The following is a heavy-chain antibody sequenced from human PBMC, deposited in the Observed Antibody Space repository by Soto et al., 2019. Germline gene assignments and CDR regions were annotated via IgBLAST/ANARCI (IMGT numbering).Heavy chain of an antibody. Sequence: QVQLVQSGAEVKKPGASVKVSCKASGYTFTSYGFTWVRQAPGQGLEWMGWISGYKNHTNYSQYLQGRVTMTTDTSTTTAYMELRSLRSDHTAVYYFARADPYYYYGLDVWGQGSTVTVSS. V-gene: IGHV1-18*01. J-gene: IGHJ6*01. CDR3: ARADPYYYYGLDV. CDR2: ISGYKNHT. CDR1: GYTFTSYG.